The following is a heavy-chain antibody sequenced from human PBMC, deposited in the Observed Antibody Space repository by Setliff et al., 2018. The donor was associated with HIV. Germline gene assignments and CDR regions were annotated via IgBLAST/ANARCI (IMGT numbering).Heavy chain of an antibody. J-gene: IGHJ4*02. CDR3: VRDPWGSGSFGSIHF. V-gene: IGHV1-69*10. D-gene: IGHD3-10*01. CDR2: IIPLVGLA. CDR1: GDTLSSYS. Sequence: GASVKVSCKASGDTLSSYSISWVRQAPGQGLEWMGAIIPLVGLADYAQKFQVRLTLTGDKSTNIVYMDLSSLTFEDTAVYFCVRDPWGSGSFGSIHFWGPGTLVTVSS.